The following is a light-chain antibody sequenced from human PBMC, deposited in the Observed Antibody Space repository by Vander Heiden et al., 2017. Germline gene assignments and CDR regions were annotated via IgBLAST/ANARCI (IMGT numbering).Light chain of an antibody. V-gene: IGLV3-21*02. CDR2: DDS. CDR1: NIARKS. CDR3: QVWDNSCEHSV. Sequence: SYVLTQPPSVSVAPSQTATIICGGNNIARKSVHWYQQKPGQAPVLVVYDDSVRPSAIPARFSGSNSGNTATLTISRVEAGDEADYFCQVWDNSCEHSVFGGGTKLTVL. J-gene: IGLJ3*02.